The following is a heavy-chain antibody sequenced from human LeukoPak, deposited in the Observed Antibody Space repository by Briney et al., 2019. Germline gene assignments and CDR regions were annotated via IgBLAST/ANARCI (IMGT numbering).Heavy chain of an antibody. CDR3: ARGIAAAPERAFDI. Sequence: PSETLSLTCTVSGTSISSYYWTWIRQPAGKELEWIGHIYSSGSTDHNPSLKSRVTLSVDTSKNQFSLKMTSVTAADTAVYYCARGIAAAPERAFDIWGQGTMVTVSS. CDR1: GTSISSYY. CDR2: IYSSGST. D-gene: IGHD6-13*01. V-gene: IGHV4-4*07. J-gene: IGHJ3*02.